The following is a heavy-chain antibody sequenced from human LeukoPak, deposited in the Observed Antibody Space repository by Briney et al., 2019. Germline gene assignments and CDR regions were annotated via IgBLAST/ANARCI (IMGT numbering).Heavy chain of an antibody. CDR3: AKGGKWDVTPFDY. V-gene: IGHV3-23*01. J-gene: IGHJ4*02. D-gene: IGHD1-26*01. CDR2: ISGGGGST. CDR1: GFTFTSYS. Sequence: GGSLSLSCEASGFTFTSYSMNWVRQAPGKGLEWVSTISGGGGSTYYADSVQGRFTISRDNSKTTLYLQVNSLRAEDTAVYYCAKGGKWDVTPFDYWGQGTLVTVSS.